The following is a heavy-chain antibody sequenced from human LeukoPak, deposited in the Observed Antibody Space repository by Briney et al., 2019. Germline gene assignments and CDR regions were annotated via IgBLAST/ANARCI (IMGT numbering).Heavy chain of an antibody. CDR2: IYYSGST. CDR1: GGSISSSSYY. Sequence: SETLSLTCTVSGGSISSSSYYWGWVRQPPEKGLEWIASIYYSGSTYYNPSLKSRVTISVDTSKNQFSLKLSSVTAADTAVYYCARQMGRGSYFDYWGQGTLVTVSS. D-gene: IGHD1-26*01. CDR3: ARQMGRGSYFDY. V-gene: IGHV4-39*01. J-gene: IGHJ4*02.